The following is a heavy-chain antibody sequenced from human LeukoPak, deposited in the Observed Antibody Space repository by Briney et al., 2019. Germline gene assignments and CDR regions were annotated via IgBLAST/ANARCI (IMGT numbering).Heavy chain of an antibody. D-gene: IGHD3-10*01. CDR2: ISSSSSYI. CDR3: ARDDSGSYSLPRITTSYGMDV. Sequence: GGSLRLSCAASGFTFSSYSMNWVRQAPGKGLEWVLSISSSSSYIYYADSVKGRFTISRDNAKNSLYLQMNSLRAEDTAVYYCARDDSGSYSLPRITTSYGMDVWGQGTTVTVSS. V-gene: IGHV3-21*01. CDR1: GFTFSSYS. J-gene: IGHJ6*02.